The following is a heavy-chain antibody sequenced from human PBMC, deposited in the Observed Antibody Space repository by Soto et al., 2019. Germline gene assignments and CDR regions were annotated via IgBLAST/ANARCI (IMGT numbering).Heavy chain of an antibody. J-gene: IGHJ3*02. D-gene: IGHD2-15*01. V-gene: IGHV1-8*01. CDR3: AGLDPTKGYCSGGSCQGDAFDI. CDR1: GYTFTSYD. Sequence: QVQLVQSGAEVKKPGASVKVSCKASGYTFTSYDINWVRQATGQGLEWMGWMNPNSGNTGYAQKFQGRVTMTRNTSISTGYRELSSLRSEDTAVYYCAGLDPTKGYCSGGSCQGDAFDIWGQGTMVTVSS. CDR2: MNPNSGNT.